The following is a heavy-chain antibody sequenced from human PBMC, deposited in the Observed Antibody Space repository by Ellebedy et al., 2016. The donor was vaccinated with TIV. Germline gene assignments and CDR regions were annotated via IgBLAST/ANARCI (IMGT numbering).Heavy chain of an antibody. CDR2: IYPRDSDV. J-gene: IGHJ1*01. Sequence: GESLKISCKVSGYSITSHWINWVRQMPGKGLEWMGIIYPRDSDVIYQPSFQGQVTISADKSVSTAYLQWSSLKGSDNAMYYCAGPRYRTTWESVEYFPHWGQGTLVTVSS. V-gene: IGHV5-51*01. CDR3: AGPRYRTTWESVEYFPH. CDR1: GYSITSHW. D-gene: IGHD6-13*01.